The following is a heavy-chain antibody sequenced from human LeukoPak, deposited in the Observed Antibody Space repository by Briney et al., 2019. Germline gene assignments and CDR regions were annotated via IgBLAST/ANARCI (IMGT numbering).Heavy chain of an antibody. Sequence: GGSLRLSCAASGFTFDDYGMSWVRQAPGKGLEWVSGINWNGGSTGYADSVKGRFTISRDNSKNTLYLQMNSLRAEDTAVYYCAKGDNYYDSSGSNWGQGTLVTVSS. J-gene: IGHJ4*02. V-gene: IGHV3-20*04. CDR2: INWNGGST. CDR3: AKGDNYYDSSGSN. D-gene: IGHD3-22*01. CDR1: GFTFDDYG.